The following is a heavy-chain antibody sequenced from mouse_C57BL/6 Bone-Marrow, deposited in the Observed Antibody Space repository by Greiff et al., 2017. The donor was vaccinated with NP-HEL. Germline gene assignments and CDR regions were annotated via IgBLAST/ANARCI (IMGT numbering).Heavy chain of an antibody. CDR1: GYTFTDYY. J-gene: IGHJ4*01. Sequence: VQLKESGPVLVKPGASVKMSCKASGYTFTDYYMNWVKQSHGKSLEWIGVINPYNGGTSYNQKFKGKATLTVDKSSSTAYMELNSLTSEDSAVYYCARGDYYGDYWGQGTSVTVSS. CDR2: INPYNGGT. D-gene: IGHD1-1*01. CDR3: ARGDYYGDY. V-gene: IGHV1-19*01.